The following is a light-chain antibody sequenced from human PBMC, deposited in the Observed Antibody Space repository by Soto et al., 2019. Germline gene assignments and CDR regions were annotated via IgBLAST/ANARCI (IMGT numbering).Light chain of an antibody. CDR3: QQYNWEWT. J-gene: IGKJ1*01. Sequence: DIQMTQSPSTLSASVGDRVTITCRASQSISSWLAWYQQKPGKAPKLLIYDASSLESGVPSRVSGSGSGTEFTLTISSLQPDDFATYYCQQYNWEWTFGQGTKVEIK. CDR1: QSISSW. V-gene: IGKV1-5*01. CDR2: DAS.